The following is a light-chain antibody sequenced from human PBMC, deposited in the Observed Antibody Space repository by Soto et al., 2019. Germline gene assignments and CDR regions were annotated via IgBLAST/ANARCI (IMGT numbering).Light chain of an antibody. Sequence: EIVLTQSPGTLSLSPGERATLSCRASQSVSSSYLAWYQQKPGQAPRLLIYDASSMATGIPDRFSGSGSGTDFTLTISRLEPEDCAVYYCQQYGSSSYTFGQGTKLEIK. CDR2: DAS. CDR3: QQYGSSSYT. V-gene: IGKV3-20*01. CDR1: QSVSSSY. J-gene: IGKJ2*01.